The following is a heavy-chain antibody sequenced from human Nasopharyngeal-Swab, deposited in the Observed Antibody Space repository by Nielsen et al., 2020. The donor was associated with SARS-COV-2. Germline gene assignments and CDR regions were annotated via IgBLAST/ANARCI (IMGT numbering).Heavy chain of an antibody. CDR1: GGSFSASY. Sequence: GSLRLSCAVYGGSFSASYWGWIRQPPGKGLEWIAEINQSGSANYNPSLRSRVTISVDTSKNQFSLRLTSVTAADTAIYYCARGLSGIVPSPILGLGPYYSYYYMDVWGKGTTVTVSS. D-gene: IGHD2-2*01. V-gene: IGHV4-34*01. J-gene: IGHJ6*03. CDR2: INQSGSA. CDR3: ARGLSGIVPSPILGLGPYYSYYYMDV.